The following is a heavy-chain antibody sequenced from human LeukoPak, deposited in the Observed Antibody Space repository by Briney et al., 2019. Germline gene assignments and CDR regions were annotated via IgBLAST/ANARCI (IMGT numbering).Heavy chain of an antibody. V-gene: IGHV3-33*01. D-gene: IGHD2-2*02. CDR2: IWYDGSNK. CDR1: GCTFSSYG. Sequence: GGSLRLSCAASGCTFSSYGMNWVRQAPGKGLEWVAVIWYDGSNKYYVDSVKGRFTISRDNSKNTLYLQMNSLRAEDTAVYYCARDRCSSTSCYTGNWLDPWGQGTLVTVSS. J-gene: IGHJ5*02. CDR3: ARDRCSSTSCYTGNWLDP.